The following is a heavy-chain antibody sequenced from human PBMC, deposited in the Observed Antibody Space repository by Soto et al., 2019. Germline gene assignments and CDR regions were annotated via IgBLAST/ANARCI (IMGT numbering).Heavy chain of an antibody. CDR1: GYTFTSYA. V-gene: IGHV1-3*01. Sequence: QVQLVQSGAEVKKPGASVKVSCKASGYTFTSYAMHWVRQAPGQRLEWMGWINAGNGNTKYSQKFQGRVTITRDTSASTAYMELSSLRSEDTAVYYCARDHSRITISCGYGMDVWGQGTTVTVSS. J-gene: IGHJ6*02. CDR2: INAGNGNT. CDR3: ARDHSRITISCGYGMDV. D-gene: IGHD3-9*01.